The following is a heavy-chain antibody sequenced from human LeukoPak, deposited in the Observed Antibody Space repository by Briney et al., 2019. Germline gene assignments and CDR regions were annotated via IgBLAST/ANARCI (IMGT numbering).Heavy chain of an antibody. Sequence: GASVKVSCKASGYTFTSYGISWVRQAPGQGLEWMGWISAYNGNTNYAQKLQGRVTMTTDTSTSTAYMELRSLRSDDTAVYYCARDSSTWLVPGIPSDYWGQGTLVTVSS. D-gene: IGHD6-19*01. V-gene: IGHV1-18*01. CDR1: GYTFTSYG. CDR2: ISAYNGNT. J-gene: IGHJ4*02. CDR3: ARDSSTWLVPGIPSDY.